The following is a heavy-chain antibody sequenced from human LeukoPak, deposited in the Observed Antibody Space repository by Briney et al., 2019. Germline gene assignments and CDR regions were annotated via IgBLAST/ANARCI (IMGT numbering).Heavy chain of an antibody. CDR1: TGSFTGNY. CDR3: ARLSRHSSTSCYSDY. Sequence: PSETLSLTCAVYTGSFTGNYWSWIRPPPGKGREWIGEINHSGSNNYNPSLKSRVTISVDTSKTQLSLKLSSVTAADTAVYYCARLSRHSSTSCYSDYWGQGTLVTVS. J-gene: IGHJ4*02. V-gene: IGHV4-34*01. CDR2: INHSGSN. D-gene: IGHD2-2*01.